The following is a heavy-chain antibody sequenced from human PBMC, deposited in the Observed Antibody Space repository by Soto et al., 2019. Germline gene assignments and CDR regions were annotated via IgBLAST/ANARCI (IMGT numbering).Heavy chain of an antibody. D-gene: IGHD3-3*01. J-gene: IGHJ6*02. CDR2: IYYSGSA. CDR1: GGSISSGGYY. V-gene: IGHV4-31*03. CDR3: ARAKTYDFWSGYDYYYGMDV. Sequence: SETLSLTCTVSGGSISSGGYYWSWIRQHPGKGLEWIGYIYYSGSAYYNPSLKSRVTISVDTSKNQFSLKLSSVTAADTAVYYCARAKTYDFWSGYDYYYGMDVWGQGTTVTVSS.